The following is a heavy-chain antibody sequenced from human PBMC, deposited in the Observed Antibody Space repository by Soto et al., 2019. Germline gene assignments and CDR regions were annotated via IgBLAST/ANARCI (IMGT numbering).Heavy chain of an antibody. V-gene: IGHV1-69*12. CDR1: GGTFSSYA. D-gene: IGHD5-12*01. CDR2: IIPIFGTA. CDR3: ARVVEDGYNYAFDY. J-gene: IGHJ4*02. Sequence: QVQLVQSGAEVKKPGSSVKVSCKASGGTFSSYAISWVRQAPGQGLEWMGGIIPIFGTANYAQKFQGRVTXXAXEXXSTAYMELSSLRSEDTAVYYCARVVEDGYNYAFDYWGQGTLVTVSS.